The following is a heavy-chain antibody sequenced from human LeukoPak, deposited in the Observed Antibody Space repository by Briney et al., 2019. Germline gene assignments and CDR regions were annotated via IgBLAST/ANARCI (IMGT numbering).Heavy chain of an antibody. D-gene: IGHD4-23*01. J-gene: IGHJ3*02. CDR2: INPNSGGT. CDR1: GYSFTGYY. CDR3: ARDLSMTMVVTRDALDI. V-gene: IGHV1-2*06. Sequence: ASVKVSCKASGYSFTGYYMHWVRQAPGQGREWVGRINPNSGGTNYAQKFQGRVHMTRDTSISTAYMELSSLRSDDTALYYCARDLSMTMVVTRDALDIWGQGTMVTVSS.